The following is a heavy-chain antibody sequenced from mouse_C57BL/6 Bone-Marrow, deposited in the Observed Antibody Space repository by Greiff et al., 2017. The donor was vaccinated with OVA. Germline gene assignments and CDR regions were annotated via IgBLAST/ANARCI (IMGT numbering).Heavy chain of an antibody. CDR3: ARDGYYAMDY. CDR2: ISSGGDYI. Sequence: EVQGVESGEGLVKPGGSLKLSCAASGFTFSRYAMSWVRQTPEKRLEWVAYISSGGDYIYYADTVKCRFTISRDNARNTLYLQMSSLKSEDTAMYYCARDGYYAMDYWGQGTSVTVSS. J-gene: IGHJ4*01. V-gene: IGHV5S21*01. D-gene: IGHD2-3*01. CDR1: GFTFSRYA.